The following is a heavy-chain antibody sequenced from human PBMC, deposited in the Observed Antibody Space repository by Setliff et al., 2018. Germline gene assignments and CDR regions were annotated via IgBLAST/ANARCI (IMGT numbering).Heavy chain of an antibody. D-gene: IGHD5-18*01. CDR2: TIPIFGST. CDR1: GGTFSSYG. J-gene: IGHJ6*03. V-gene: IGHV1-69*05. Sequence: ASVKVSCKASGGTFSSYGISWVRQAPGQGLEWMGGTIPIFGSTNYAQKFQDRVTIITDESTSTAYMELSSLRTEDTAVYYCAREGVDTRSSTDYRYYMDGWGKGTTVTVAS. CDR3: AREGVDTRSSTDYRYYMDG.